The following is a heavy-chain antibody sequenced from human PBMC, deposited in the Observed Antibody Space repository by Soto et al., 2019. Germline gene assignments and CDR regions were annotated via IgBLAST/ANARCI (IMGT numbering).Heavy chain of an antibody. J-gene: IGHJ5*02. CDR3: ARGAMLSAAISTSFDP. V-gene: IGHV1-2*02. D-gene: IGHD2-2*01. CDR2: INPRSDVT. CDR1: GYTFSDYK. Sequence: GASVKVSCKASGYTFSDYKIHWLRQAPGQGLEWMGWINPRSDVTKYAHKFTDRVTMTRDTSTSTVYMDLSRLTFDDTAVYYCARGAMLSAAISTSFDPWGQGTRVTVSS.